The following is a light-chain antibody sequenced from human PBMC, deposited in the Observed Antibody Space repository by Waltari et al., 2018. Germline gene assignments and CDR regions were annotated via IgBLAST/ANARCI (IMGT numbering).Light chain of an antibody. CDR1: TLAVGGNNH. V-gene: IGLV2-14*01. CDR3: SSYTSSSTYV. CDR2: DVS. J-gene: IGLJ1*01. Sequence: QSALTPPSSVSGSPGQSITISCSGTTLAVGGNNHISWYQQHPGKAPKLMIYDVSKRPSGVSNRFSGSKSGNTASLTISGLQAEDEADYYCSSYTSSSTYVFGTGTKVTVL.